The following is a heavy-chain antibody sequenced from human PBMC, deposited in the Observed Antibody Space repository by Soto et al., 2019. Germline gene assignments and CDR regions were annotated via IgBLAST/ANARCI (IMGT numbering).Heavy chain of an antibody. V-gene: IGHV1-18*01. Sequence: QVQLVQSGAEVKKPGASVKVSCKASGYTFNTYGINWVRQAPGQGLEWMGWISAYSGNTKYAQKLQDRASMTTDTXTSTAYMELRSLRSDDTAVYYCARDGLVGATPRSDYWGQGTLVTVSS. CDR1: GYTFNTYG. CDR2: ISAYSGNT. J-gene: IGHJ4*02. CDR3: ARDGLVGATPRSDY. D-gene: IGHD1-26*01.